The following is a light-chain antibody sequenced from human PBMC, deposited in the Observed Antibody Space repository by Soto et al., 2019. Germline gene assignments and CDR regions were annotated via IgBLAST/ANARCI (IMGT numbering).Light chain of an antibody. CDR1: RSVSSSY. Sequence: EVVLTQSPGTLSLSPGERATLSCRASRSVSSSYLAWFQQKPGQAPRLLIFGASSRATAIPDRFSGSGSGTDFTLTISRLEPEDFAVYYCQHYATSPRTFGQGTKVEIK. CDR3: QHYATSPRT. CDR2: GAS. J-gene: IGKJ1*01. V-gene: IGKV3-20*01.